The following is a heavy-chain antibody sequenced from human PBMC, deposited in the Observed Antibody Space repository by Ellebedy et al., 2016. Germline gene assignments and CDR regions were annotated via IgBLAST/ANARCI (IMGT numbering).Heavy chain of an antibody. J-gene: IGHJ2*01. CDR3: AREGRSGTYSHWSFDL. D-gene: IGHD3-10*01. CDR1: GFTFRDYG. V-gene: IGHV3-30*02. CDR2: LGHDGIKE. Sequence: GGSLRLXXVASGFTFRDYGMHWVRQSPGKGLEWVSFLGHDGIKESYAASVSGRFTVSRDNFKKKLFLQLTSLRVDDTAVYYCAREGRSGTYSHWSFDLWGRGTLVTVSS.